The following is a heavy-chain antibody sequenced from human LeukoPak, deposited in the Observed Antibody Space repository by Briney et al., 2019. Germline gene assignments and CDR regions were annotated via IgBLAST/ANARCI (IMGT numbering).Heavy chain of an antibody. D-gene: IGHD3-10*01. CDR2: ISGSGGST. CDR1: GFTFDDYA. V-gene: IGHV3-23*01. CDR3: AKKALVGTMVRVAVGIPDY. J-gene: IGHJ4*02. Sequence: GGSLRLSCAASGFTFDDYAMHWVRQAPGKGLEWVSGISGSGGSTYYADSVKGRFTISRDNSKNTLYLQMNSLRAEDTAVYYCAKKALVGTMVRVAVGIPDYWGQGTLVTVSS.